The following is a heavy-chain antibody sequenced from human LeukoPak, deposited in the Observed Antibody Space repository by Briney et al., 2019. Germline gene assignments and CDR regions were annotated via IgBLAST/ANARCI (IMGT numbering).Heavy chain of an antibody. CDR3: AKDSAELIAVAGIDY. J-gene: IGHJ4*02. CDR1: GFTFDDYA. V-gene: IGHV3-9*01. D-gene: IGHD6-19*01. CDR2: ISWNSGSI. Sequence: GRSLRLSCAASGFTFDDYAMHWVRQAPGKGLEWVSGISWNSGSIGYADSVKGRFTISRDNAKNSLYLQMNSLRAEDTALYYCAKDSAELIAVAGIDYWGQGTLVTVSS.